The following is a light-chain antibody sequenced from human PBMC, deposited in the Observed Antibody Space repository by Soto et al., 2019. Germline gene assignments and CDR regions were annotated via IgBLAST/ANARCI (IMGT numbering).Light chain of an antibody. CDR2: GAS. J-gene: IGKJ3*01. CDR3: QQDNSWPPIT. CDR1: QSVSSN. Sequence: EIVMTQPPATLSVSPGDRVTLSCRARQSVSSNLAWYQQKPGHAPRLLIYGASTRATDIPARFSGSGSATQFTLTISSLQSHDFAIYYCQQDNSWPPITFGPGTKVDIK. V-gene: IGKV3-15*01.